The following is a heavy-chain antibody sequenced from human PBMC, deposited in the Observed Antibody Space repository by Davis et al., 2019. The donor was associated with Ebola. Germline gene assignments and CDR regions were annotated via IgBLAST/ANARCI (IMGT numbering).Heavy chain of an antibody. D-gene: IGHD3-10*01. CDR2: IWYDGSNK. J-gene: IGHJ3*02. CDR1: GFTFSSYG. V-gene: IGHV3-33*01. Sequence: PGGSLRLSCAASGFTFSSYGMHWVRQAPGKGLEWVAVIWYDGSNKYYADSVKGRFTISRDNSKNTLYLQMNSLRAEDTAVYYCARDRGRMGAFDIWGQGTMVTVSS. CDR3: ARDRGRMGAFDI.